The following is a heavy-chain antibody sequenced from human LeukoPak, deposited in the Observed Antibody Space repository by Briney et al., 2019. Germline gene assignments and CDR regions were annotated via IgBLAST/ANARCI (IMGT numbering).Heavy chain of an antibody. V-gene: IGHV4-4*07. D-gene: IGHD6-13*01. J-gene: IGHJ5*02. Sequence: WETLSLTCTVSGGSINGYYWSWIRQPAGKGLEWIGRIYNSESINYNPSLKSRVTMSIDTSKSQFSLKLNSVTAADTAVYYCARDRSSSYTRDWFDPWGQGALVTVSS. CDR3: ARDRSSSYTRDWFDP. CDR1: GGSINGYY. CDR2: IYNSESI.